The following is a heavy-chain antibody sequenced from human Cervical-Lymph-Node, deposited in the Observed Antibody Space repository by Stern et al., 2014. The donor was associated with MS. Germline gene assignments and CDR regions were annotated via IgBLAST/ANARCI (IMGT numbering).Heavy chain of an antibody. J-gene: IGHJ4*02. CDR1: GSTLTDFF. V-gene: IGHV1-24*01. CDR3: STDYNY. CDR2: FDPEDGEP. D-gene: IGHD3-10*01. Sequence: QVQLGQSGAEVKKPGASVKVSCKVSGSTLTDFFMHWVRQPPGNVLELMAGFDPEDGEPLYAQKFQGRVTMTEDTSTDTAYMELSSLRSDDTAVYYCSTDYNYWGQGTLVTVSS.